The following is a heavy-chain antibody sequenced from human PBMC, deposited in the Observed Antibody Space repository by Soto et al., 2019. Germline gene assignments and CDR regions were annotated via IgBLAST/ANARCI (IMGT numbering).Heavy chain of an antibody. CDR1: GGSLNNSFYL. V-gene: IGHV4-61*01. Sequence: SETLSLTCTVSGGSLNNSFYLWSWIRQPPGKGLEWIGYIHYFGSTKYNPSLESRVVISVDTSKNQFSLKVPSVTAADTAMYFCARGGSYVGFDAWGQGARVTVSS. D-gene: IGHD1-26*01. CDR3: ARGGSYVGFDA. J-gene: IGHJ4*02. CDR2: IHYFGST.